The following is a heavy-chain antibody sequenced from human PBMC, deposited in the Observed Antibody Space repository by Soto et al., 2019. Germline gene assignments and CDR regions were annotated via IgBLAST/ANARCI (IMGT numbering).Heavy chain of an antibody. V-gene: IGHV3-21*01. CDR3: ARPLSSSPVGLDY. Sequence: RRLSCAASGFTFSSYSMNWVRQAPGKGLEWVSSISSSSSYIYYADSVKGRFTISRDNAKNSLYLQMNSLRAEDTAVYYCARPLSSSPVGLDYWGQGTLVTVSS. J-gene: IGHJ4*02. CDR2: ISSSSSYI. D-gene: IGHD6-13*01. CDR1: GFTFSSYS.